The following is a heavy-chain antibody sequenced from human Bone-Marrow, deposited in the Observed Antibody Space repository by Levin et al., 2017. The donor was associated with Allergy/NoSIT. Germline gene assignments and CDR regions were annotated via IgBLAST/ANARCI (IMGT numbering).Heavy chain of an antibody. Sequence: GSLRLSCAVSGGSISSSNWWSWVRQPPGKGLEWIGEIYHTGSTNYNPSLKSRVTISVDKSKKQFSLKLSSVTAADTAGYYCARGSTVRGVRYYFDYWGQGTLVTVSS. J-gene: IGHJ4*02. CDR1: GGSISSSNW. V-gene: IGHV4-4*02. CDR2: IYHTGST. D-gene: IGHD3-10*01. CDR3: ARGSTVRGVRYYFDY.